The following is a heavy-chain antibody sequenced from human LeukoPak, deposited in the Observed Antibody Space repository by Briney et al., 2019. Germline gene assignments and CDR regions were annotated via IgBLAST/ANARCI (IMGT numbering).Heavy chain of an antibody. Sequence: SETLSLTCIVSGGSISSSIYYWGWIRQPPGKGLERIGSIYYSGSTYSNPSLKSRVTISVDTSKSQFSLKLSSVTAADTAVYYCARDGYTYGSFDYWGQGTLVTVSS. J-gene: IGHJ4*02. CDR1: GGSISSSIYY. CDR2: IYYSGST. V-gene: IGHV4-39*01. D-gene: IGHD5-18*01. CDR3: ARDGYTYGSFDY.